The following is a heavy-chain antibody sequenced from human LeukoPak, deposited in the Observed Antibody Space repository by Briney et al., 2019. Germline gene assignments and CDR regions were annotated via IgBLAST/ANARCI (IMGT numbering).Heavy chain of an antibody. CDR3: ARHTAADY. Sequence: GGSLRLSCVASGFTFSNYAMSWVRQAPGKGLDWVSVISGSAGKIRYAGSVKGRFTISRDNAKNSLYLQMNNLRAEDTAVYYCARHTAADYWGQGTLVTVSS. CDR1: GFTFSNYA. CDR2: ISGSAGKI. J-gene: IGHJ4*02. D-gene: IGHD2-2*01. V-gene: IGHV3-23*01.